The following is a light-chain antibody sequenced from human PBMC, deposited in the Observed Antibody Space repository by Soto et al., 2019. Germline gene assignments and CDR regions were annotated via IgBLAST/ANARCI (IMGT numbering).Light chain of an antibody. CDR2: DVN. J-gene: IGLJ2*01. V-gene: IGLV2-14*03. Sequence: QSVLTQPASVSGSPGQSITISCTGTISDIGGYKYVSWYQQHPGKVPKLLIYDVNNRPSGVSDRFSGSKSGNTASLTISGLQAEDEAEYYCCSYTSSTSLIFGGGTKLTVL. CDR1: ISDIGGYKY. CDR3: CSYTSSTSLI.